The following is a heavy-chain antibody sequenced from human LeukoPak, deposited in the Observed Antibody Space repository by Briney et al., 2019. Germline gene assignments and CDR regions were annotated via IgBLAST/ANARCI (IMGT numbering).Heavy chain of an antibody. CDR3: AREQLPYGDYAGYFDL. CDR1: GFIFSSYG. Sequence: PGGSLRLSCAASGFIFSSYGMHWVRQAPGKGLVWVSRINSDGSSTSYADSVKGRFTISRDNAKNTLYLQMNSLRAEDTAVYYCAREQLPYGDYAGYFDLWGRGTLVTVSS. V-gene: IGHV3-74*01. J-gene: IGHJ2*01. D-gene: IGHD4-17*01. CDR2: INSDGSST.